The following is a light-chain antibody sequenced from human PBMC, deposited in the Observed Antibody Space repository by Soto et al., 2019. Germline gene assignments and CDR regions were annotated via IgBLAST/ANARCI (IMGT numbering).Light chain of an antibody. V-gene: IGLV4-69*01. J-gene: IGLJ7*01. CDR2: VNSGGSH. CDR3: QTWGTGSAIVV. Sequence: QLVLTQSPSASASLGASVKLTCTLSSGHSNYAIAWHQQQPEKGPRYLMKVNSGGSHIKGDGIPDRFSGSSSGAERYLFISSLQSEDEADCCCQTWGTGSAIVVFGGGTQLTVL. CDR1: SGHSNYA.